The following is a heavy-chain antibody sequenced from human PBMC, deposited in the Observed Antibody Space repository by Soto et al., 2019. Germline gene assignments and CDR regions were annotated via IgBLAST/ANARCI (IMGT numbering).Heavy chain of an antibody. CDR3: ATRRLRGYDSNSNFDY. J-gene: IGHJ4*02. V-gene: IGHV1-69*13. CDR2: IIPIFGTA. D-gene: IGHD3-3*01. Sequence: ASVKVSCKASGGTFSSYAISWVRQAPGQGLEWMGGIIPIFGTANYAQKFQGRVTITADESTSTAYMELSSLRSEDTAVYYCATRRLRGYDSNSNFDYWGQGTLVTVSS. CDR1: GGTFSSYA.